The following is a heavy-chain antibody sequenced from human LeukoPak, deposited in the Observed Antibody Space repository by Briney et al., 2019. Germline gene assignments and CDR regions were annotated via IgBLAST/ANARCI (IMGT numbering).Heavy chain of an antibody. Sequence: PSETLSLTCTVSSGSISSYYWSWIRQPPGKGLEWVGYIYYSGSTNYNPSLKSRVTLSVDTSKNQFSLKLSSVTAADTAVYYCAREWNDGGGLFDYWGQGTLVTVSS. V-gene: IGHV4-59*08. J-gene: IGHJ4*02. CDR3: AREWNDGGGLFDY. D-gene: IGHD1-1*01. CDR1: SGSISSYY. CDR2: IYYSGST.